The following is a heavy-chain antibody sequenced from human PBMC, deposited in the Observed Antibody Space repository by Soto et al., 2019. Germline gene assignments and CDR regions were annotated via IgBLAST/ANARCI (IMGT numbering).Heavy chain of an antibody. Sequence: PSQTLSLTCAITGDSVSSNSAGWSWVRQSPSRGLEWLGRTYYRSKWYSDYAVSVKSRVTINPDTSKNQFSLQLNSVTPEDTAVYYCARGSYYSGWVWGQGTLGTVS. CDR2: TYYRSKWYS. D-gene: IGHD6-19*01. J-gene: IGHJ4*02. V-gene: IGHV6-1*01. CDR3: ARGSYYSGWV. CDR1: GDSVSSNSAG.